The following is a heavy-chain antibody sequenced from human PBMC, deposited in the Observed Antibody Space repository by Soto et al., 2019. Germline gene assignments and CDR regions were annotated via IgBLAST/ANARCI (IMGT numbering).Heavy chain of an antibody. CDR1: GFTFSSYE. J-gene: IGHJ6*02. V-gene: IGHV3-48*03. CDR3: ARVTFGMDV. CDR2: ISSSGVTI. D-gene: IGHD4-4*01. Sequence: XGSLRLSCAAAGFTFSSYEMTWVRQPPGKGLEWVSHISSSGVTIYYADSVKGRFTISRDNAKNSLYLQMSSLRAEDTAVYYCARVTFGMDVWGQGTTVTVSS.